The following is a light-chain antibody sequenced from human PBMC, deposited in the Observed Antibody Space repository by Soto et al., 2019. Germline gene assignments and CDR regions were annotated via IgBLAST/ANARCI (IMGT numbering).Light chain of an antibody. CDR3: SSYAGSNNLKV. J-gene: IGLJ1*01. V-gene: IGLV2-8*01. CDR2: EVT. Sequence: QSALTQPPSASGSPGQSVTISCTGTSSDVGGYNYVSWYQQHPGKAPKLMIYEVTKRASGVPDRFSGPKSGNTASLTVSGLQAEDEADYYCSSYAGSNNLKVFGTGTKLTVL. CDR1: SSDVGGYNY.